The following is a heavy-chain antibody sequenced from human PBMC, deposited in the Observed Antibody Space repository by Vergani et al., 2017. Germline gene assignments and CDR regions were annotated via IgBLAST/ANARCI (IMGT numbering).Heavy chain of an antibody. D-gene: IGHD3-3*01. CDR1: GFTFSSYS. V-gene: IGHV3-21*01. CDR3: AREEKLRFLEWLSYYYGMDV. CDR2: ISSSSSYI. Sequence: VQLVESGGGLVKPGGSLRLSCAASGFTFSSYSMNWVRQAPGKGLEWVSSISSSSSYIYYADSVKGRFTISRDNAKNSLYLQMNSLRAEDTAVYYCAREEKLRFLEWLSYYYGMDVWGQGTTVTVSS. J-gene: IGHJ6*02.